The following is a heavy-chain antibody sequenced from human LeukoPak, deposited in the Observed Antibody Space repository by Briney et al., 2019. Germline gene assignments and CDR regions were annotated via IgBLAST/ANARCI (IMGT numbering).Heavy chain of an antibody. Sequence: PGGSLRLSCAASGFTFSSYSMNWVRQAPGKGLEWVSSISSSSSYIYYADSVKGRFTISRDNAKNSLYLQMNSLRAEDTAVYYCARDYHLLGGGPPDAIDIWGQGTLVTVSS. CDR3: ARDYHLLGGGPPDAIDI. CDR1: GFTFSSYS. J-gene: IGHJ3*02. D-gene: IGHD2-15*01. V-gene: IGHV3-21*01. CDR2: ISSSSSYI.